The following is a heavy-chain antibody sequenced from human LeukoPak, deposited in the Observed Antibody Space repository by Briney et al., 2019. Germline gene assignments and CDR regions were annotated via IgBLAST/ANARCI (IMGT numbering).Heavy chain of an antibody. J-gene: IGHJ5*02. CDR3: AKSYGSGRHNWFDP. Sequence: PGGSLRLSCAASGFTFSSYAMHWVRQAPGKGLEWVSGISWNSGSIGYADSVKGRFTISRDNAKNSLYLQMNSLRAEDTALYYCAKSYGSGRHNWFDPWGQGTLVTASS. D-gene: IGHD3-10*01. CDR2: ISWNSGSI. V-gene: IGHV3-9*01. CDR1: GFTFSSYA.